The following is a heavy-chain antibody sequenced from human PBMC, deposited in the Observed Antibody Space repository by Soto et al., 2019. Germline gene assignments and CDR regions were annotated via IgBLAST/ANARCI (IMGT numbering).Heavy chain of an antibody. J-gene: IGHJ5*02. V-gene: IGHV3-48*01. CDR1: GFTFSSYS. CDR3: ARRQWLGPTNWFDP. Sequence: GGSLRLSCAASGFTFSSYSMNWVHQAPGKGLEWVSYISSSSSTIYYADSVKGRFTISRDNAKNSLYLQMNSLRAEETAVYYCARRQWLGPTNWFDPWGQGTLVTVSS. CDR2: ISSSSSTI. D-gene: IGHD6-19*01.